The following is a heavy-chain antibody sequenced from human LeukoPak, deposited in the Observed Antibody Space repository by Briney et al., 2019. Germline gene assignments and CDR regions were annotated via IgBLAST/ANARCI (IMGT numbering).Heavy chain of an antibody. V-gene: IGHV1-69*04. J-gene: IGHJ6*02. CDR1: GGTFSSYA. CDR2: IIPILGIA. CDR3: ARDLGRLMQGEYGMDV. D-gene: IGHD2-8*01. Sequence: SVKVSCKASGGTFSSYAISWVRQAPGQGREWMGRIIPILGIANYAQKFQGRVTITADKSTSTDYMELSSMRSEDTAVYYCARDLGRLMQGEYGMDVWGQGTTVTVSS.